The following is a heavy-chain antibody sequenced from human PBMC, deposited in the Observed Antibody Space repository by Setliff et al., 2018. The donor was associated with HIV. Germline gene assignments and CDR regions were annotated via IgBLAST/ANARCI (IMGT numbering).Heavy chain of an antibody. J-gene: IGHJ4*02. V-gene: IGHV1-18*01. D-gene: IGHD3-9*01. CDR1: GYTFDNYD. CDR3: ASPRLDWSFSHFDY. CDR2: ISTFNGGT. Sequence: ASVKVSCKASGYTFDNYDFSWVRQAPGQGLEWMGWISTFNGGTNSAQKFRDRVTLTTDTSTATAYMELRSLRSDDTAVYYCASPRLDWSFSHFDYWGQGTPVTVSS.